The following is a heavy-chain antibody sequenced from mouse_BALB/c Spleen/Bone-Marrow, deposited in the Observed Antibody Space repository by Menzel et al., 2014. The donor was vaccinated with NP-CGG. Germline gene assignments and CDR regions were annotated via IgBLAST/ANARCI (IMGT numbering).Heavy chain of an antibody. D-gene: IGHD2-3*01. CDR1: GYTFTSDW. CDR3: ARYEIRWSIDY. V-gene: IGHV1-50*01. Sequence: VKVVESGAELVKPGASVKLSCKATGYTFTSDWIRWVKQRPGQGLEWIGNIYPSDGYTNYNEKFKGKATFTVDTSSNTAYMQLSSPTSEDSAVYYCARYEIRWSIDYWGAGTTVTVSS. CDR2: IYPSDGYT. J-gene: IGHJ4*01.